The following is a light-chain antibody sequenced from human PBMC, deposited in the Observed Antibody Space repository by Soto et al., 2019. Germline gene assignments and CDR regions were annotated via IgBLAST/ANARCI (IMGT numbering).Light chain of an antibody. CDR1: QSLLHITGETF. CDR3: MQSTQLPPT. J-gene: IGKJ5*01. CDR2: EVS. V-gene: IGKV2D-29*02. Sequence: DVVMTQTPLSLSVAPGQPASISCKSSQSLLHITGETFLFWYLQKPGQSQQLLIYEVSTRVSGVQDRLSGSGSGADFTLEISRVKTDDVGIYYCMQSTQLPPTFGQGTRLG.